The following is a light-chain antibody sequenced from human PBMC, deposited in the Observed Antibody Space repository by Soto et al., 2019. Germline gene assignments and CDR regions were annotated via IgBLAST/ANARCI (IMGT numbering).Light chain of an antibody. CDR3: QQRSNWPG. Sequence: EIVLTQSPATLSLSPGESATLSCRASQSVSSYLAWYQQKPGQAPRLLIYDASNRATGIPARFSGSGSGIDFTRTISSLEPEDFAVYYCQQRSNWPGFGGGTKVEIK. V-gene: IGKV3-11*01. J-gene: IGKJ4*02. CDR2: DAS. CDR1: QSVSSY.